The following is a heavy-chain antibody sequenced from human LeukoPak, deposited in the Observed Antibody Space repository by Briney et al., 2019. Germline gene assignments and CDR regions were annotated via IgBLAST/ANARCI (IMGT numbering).Heavy chain of an antibody. CDR3: AREHSSSSGKVFDY. J-gene: IGHJ4*02. D-gene: IGHD6-6*01. V-gene: IGHV1-2*02. Sequence: AAPVKVSCKASGYTFPGYYMHWVRQAPGQGLEWMGWINPNSGGTNYAQKFQGRVTMTRDTSISTAYMELSRLRSDGTAVYYCAREHSSSSGKVFDYWGQGTLVTVSS. CDR2: INPNSGGT. CDR1: GYTFPGYY.